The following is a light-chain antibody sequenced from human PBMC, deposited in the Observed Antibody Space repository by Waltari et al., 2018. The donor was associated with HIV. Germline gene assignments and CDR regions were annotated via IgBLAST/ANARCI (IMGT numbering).Light chain of an antibody. CDR1: IHDVDGFAY. CDR2: EFT. CDR3: TSYTRSTNLL. J-gene: IGLJ2*01. Sequence: QSALTQPPSASGSPGQSVTISCTVPIHDVDGFAYVFWYQLLPGKAPKLMIYEFTRRPSGVPERCSGSKSANTASLTVSGLQAEDEADYYCTSYTRSTNLLFGGGTKLTVL. V-gene: IGLV2-8*01.